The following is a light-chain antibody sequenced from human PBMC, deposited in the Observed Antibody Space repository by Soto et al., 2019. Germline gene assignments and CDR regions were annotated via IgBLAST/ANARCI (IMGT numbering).Light chain of an antibody. Sequence: DIQMTQSPSSLSAAVGDRVNITCRASQNITHYLNWYQQKPGRAPNLLIFAASHLQSGVPSRFGGSASGTYFTLTISSLQPEDFATYYCQQTYNIPRTFGQGTKVEIK. CDR2: AAS. V-gene: IGKV1-39*01. CDR3: QQTYNIPRT. CDR1: QNITHY. J-gene: IGKJ1*01.